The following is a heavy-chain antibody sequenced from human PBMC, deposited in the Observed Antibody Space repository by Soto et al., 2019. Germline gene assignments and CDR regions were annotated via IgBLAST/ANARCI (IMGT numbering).Heavy chain of an antibody. CDR2: ISSSSSYT. CDR3: ARDEQQLYYYGMDV. CDR1: GFTFSDYY. D-gene: IGHD6-13*01. J-gene: IGHJ6*02. V-gene: IGHV3-11*06. Sequence: KAGGSLRLSCAASGFTFSDYYMSWIRQAPGKGLEWVSYISSSSSYTNCADSVKGRFTISRDNAKNSLYLQMNSLRAEDTAVYYCARDEQQLYYYGMDVWGQGTTVTVSS.